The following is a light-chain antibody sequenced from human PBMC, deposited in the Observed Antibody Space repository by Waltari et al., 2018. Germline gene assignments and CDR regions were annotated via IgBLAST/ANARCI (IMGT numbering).Light chain of an antibody. CDR3: QHYVRLPAT. CDR2: GAS. J-gene: IGKJ1*01. CDR1: QSVSRT. V-gene: IGKV3-20*01. Sequence: EIVLTQSPGTLSLSPGDRATLSCRASQSVSRTLAWYQQKPGQAPRLLIYGASTMATGIPDRFSGGGSGTDFSLTISRLEPEDFAVYYCQHYVRLPATFGQGTKVEI.